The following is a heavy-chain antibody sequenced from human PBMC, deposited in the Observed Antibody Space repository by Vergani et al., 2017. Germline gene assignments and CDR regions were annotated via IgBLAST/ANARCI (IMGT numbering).Heavy chain of an antibody. CDR3: ARTVYDFWSGYTTVTYYYYMDV. CDR2: IYTSGST. V-gene: IGHV4-34*11. D-gene: IGHD3-3*01. Sequence: QVQLQQWGAGLLKPSETLSLTCAVYGGSFSGYYWSWIRQPPGKGLEWIGYIYTSGSTNYNPSLKSRVTISVDTSKNQFSLKLSSVTAADTAVYYCARTVYDFWSGYTTVTYYYYMDVWGKGTTVTVSS. J-gene: IGHJ6*03. CDR1: GGSFSGYY.